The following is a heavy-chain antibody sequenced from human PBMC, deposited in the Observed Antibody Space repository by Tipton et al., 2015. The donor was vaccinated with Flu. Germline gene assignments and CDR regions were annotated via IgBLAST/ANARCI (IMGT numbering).Heavy chain of an antibody. CDR1: GYSISSGYY. V-gene: IGHV4-38-2*02. D-gene: IGHD6-19*01. CDR2: IYYSGIT. J-gene: IGHJ4*02. CDR3: ARGPEQWLVNPHYFDY. Sequence: TLSLTCSVSGYSISSGYYWGWIRQAPEKGLEWIGSIYYSGITYYSSSLKSRVTISPDTSKNQISLRLSSATAADTAVYYCARGPEQWLVNPHYFDYWGQGTLVTVSS.